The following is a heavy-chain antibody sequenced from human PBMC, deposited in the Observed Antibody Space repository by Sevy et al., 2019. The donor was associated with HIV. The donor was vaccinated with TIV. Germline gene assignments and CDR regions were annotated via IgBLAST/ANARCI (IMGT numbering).Heavy chain of an antibody. J-gene: IGHJ4*02. D-gene: IGHD3-16*01. CDR3: VRGGGRIHDFDY. CDR2: ISDSGHIK. V-gene: IGHV3-11*01. Sequence: GGSLRLSCAASGFTFSDFYMSWIRQAPGKGLEWVFYISDSGHIKHYEDSVKGRFLISRDKAHNTVHLPMNSRTAEDTADYYSVRGGGRIHDFDYWGRGTLVTVSS. CDR1: GFTFSDFY.